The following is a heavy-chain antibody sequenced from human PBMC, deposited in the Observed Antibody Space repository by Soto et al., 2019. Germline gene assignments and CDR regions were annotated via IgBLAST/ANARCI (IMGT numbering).Heavy chain of an antibody. CDR2: FDPEDGET. V-gene: IGHV1-24*01. D-gene: IGHD3-3*01. J-gene: IGHJ5*02. CDR1: GYTLTELS. Sequence: EASVKVSCKVSGYTLTELSMHWVRQAPGKGLEWMGGFDPEDGETIYAQKFQGRVTMTEDTSTDTAYMELSSLRSEDTAVYYCATRATPLIRYYDFWSGPVYWFDPWGQGTLVTVSS. CDR3: ATRATPLIRYYDFWSGPVYWFDP.